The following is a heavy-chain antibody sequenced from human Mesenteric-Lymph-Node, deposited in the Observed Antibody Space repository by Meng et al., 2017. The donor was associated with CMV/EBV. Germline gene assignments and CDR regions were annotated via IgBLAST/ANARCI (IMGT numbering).Heavy chain of an antibody. V-gene: IGHV4-34*01. CDR3: ARGPPSCLNFNWFDP. CDR1: GGSFSDNY. D-gene: IGHD3-16*01. J-gene: IGHJ5*02. Sequence: NGGSFSDNYWSWIRQSPGKGLEWIGEINHSGSTNYNSSLKSRVTISVDTSKNQFSLKLSSVTAADTAVYFCARGPPSCLNFNWFDPWGQGALVTVSS. CDR2: INHSGST.